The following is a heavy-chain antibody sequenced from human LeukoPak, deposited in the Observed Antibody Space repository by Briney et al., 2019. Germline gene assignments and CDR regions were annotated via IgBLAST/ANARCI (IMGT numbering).Heavy chain of an antibody. Sequence: GGSLRLSCAASGFTFSSYGIHWVRQAPGKGLEWVAVISYDGSNKYYADSVKGRFTISRDNSKNTLHLQMSSLRAEDTAVYYCAKDSGGYTYIFDHWGQGTLVTVFS. J-gene: IGHJ4*02. D-gene: IGHD5-18*01. CDR3: AKDSGGYTYIFDH. CDR1: GFTFSSYG. CDR2: ISYDGSNK. V-gene: IGHV3-30*18.